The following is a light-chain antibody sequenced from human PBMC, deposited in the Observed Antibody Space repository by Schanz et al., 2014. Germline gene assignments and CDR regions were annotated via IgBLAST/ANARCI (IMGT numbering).Light chain of an antibody. J-gene: IGKJ2*01. Sequence: EVVLTQSPATLSLSPGERATLSCRASQSINSYLAWFQQKPGQAPRLLIYGASTRATGIPARFSGGGSGTEFTLTISSLQSEDFGVYYCQQYNNWPRTFGQGTKLEIK. V-gene: IGKV3-15*01. CDR1: QSINSY. CDR2: GAS. CDR3: QQYNNWPRT.